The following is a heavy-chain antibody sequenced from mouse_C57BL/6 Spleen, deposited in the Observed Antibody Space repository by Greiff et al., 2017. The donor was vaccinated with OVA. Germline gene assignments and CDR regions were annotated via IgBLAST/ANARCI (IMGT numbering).Heavy chain of an antibody. J-gene: IGHJ4*01. CDR1: GFNIKDYY. D-gene: IGHD1-1*01. CDR2: IDPEDGET. Sequence: EVQLQQSGAELVKPGASVTLSCTASGFNIKDYYMHWVKQRTEQGLEWIGRIDPEDGETKYAPKFQGKATITADTSSNTAYLQLSSLTSEDTAVYYCAIITTVVEGYYYAMDYWGQGTSVTVSS. CDR3: AIITTVVEGYYYAMDY. V-gene: IGHV14-2*01.